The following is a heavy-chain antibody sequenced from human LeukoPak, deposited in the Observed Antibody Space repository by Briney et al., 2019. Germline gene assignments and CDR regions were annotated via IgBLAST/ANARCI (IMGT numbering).Heavy chain of an antibody. Sequence: GGSLRLSCAASGFTFSIYSTNWVRQTPGKGLEWVSSISSSSSYIYYADSVKGRFTISRDNAKNSLYLQMNSLRAEDTAVYYCAREVGATSADYWGQGTLVTVSS. CDR1: GFTFSIYS. CDR2: ISSSSSYI. V-gene: IGHV3-21*01. CDR3: AREVGATSADY. D-gene: IGHD1-26*01. J-gene: IGHJ4*02.